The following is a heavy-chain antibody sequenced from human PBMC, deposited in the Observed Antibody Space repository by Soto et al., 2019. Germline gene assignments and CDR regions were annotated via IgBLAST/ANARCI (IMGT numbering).Heavy chain of an antibody. Sequence: SETLSLTCSVSGFSISNNNWCTWVRQPPGKGLEWVGDIYHTGITNYSPSLKSRVTISVDTSKNQFSLRLTSVTAADTAVYYCASFSSSRLYYYFGMDVWGQGTTVTVSS. V-gene: IGHV4-4*02. CDR3: ASFSSSRLYYYFGMDV. CDR2: IYHTGIT. J-gene: IGHJ6*02. D-gene: IGHD6-13*01. CDR1: GFSISNNNW.